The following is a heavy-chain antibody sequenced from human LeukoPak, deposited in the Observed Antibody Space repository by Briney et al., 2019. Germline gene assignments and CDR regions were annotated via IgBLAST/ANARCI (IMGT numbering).Heavy chain of an antibody. CDR3: ARGGYCRSTSCRIDAFDI. CDR1: GGSFSGYY. V-gene: IGHV4-34*01. D-gene: IGHD2-2*01. J-gene: IGHJ3*02. Sequence: SETLSLTCAVYGGSFSGYYWSWIRQPPGKGLEWIGEINHSGSTNYNPSLKSRVTISVDTSKNQFSLKLNSVTAADTAVYYCARGGYCRSTSCRIDAFDIWGQGTMVTVSS. CDR2: INHSGST.